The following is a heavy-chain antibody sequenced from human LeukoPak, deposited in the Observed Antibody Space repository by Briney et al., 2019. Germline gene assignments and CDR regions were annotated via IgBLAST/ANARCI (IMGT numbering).Heavy chain of an antibody. CDR1: GGSISSSSYY. CDR3: AKDHAHVDTAMVFGY. Sequence: SETLSLTCTVSGGSISSSSYYWGWIRQPPGKGLEWIGSIYYSGSTYYNPSLKSRVTISVDTSKNQCSLKLSSVTAADTAVYYCAKDHAHVDTAMVFGYWGQGTLVTVSS. V-gene: IGHV4-39*02. J-gene: IGHJ4*02. D-gene: IGHD5-18*01. CDR2: IYYSGST.